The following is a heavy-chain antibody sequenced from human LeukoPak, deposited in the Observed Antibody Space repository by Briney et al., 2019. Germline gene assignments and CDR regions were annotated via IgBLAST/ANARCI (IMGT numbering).Heavy chain of an antibody. V-gene: IGHV1-18*01. CDR2: ISAYNGNT. D-gene: IGHD4-17*01. Sequence: GASVKVSCKASGYTFTSYGISWVRQAPGQGLEWMGWISAYNGNTNYAQKLQGRVTMTTDTSTSTAYMELRSLRSDDTAVYYCARDIFAGYGDHEDAFDIWGQGTMVTVSS. CDR3: ARDIFAGYGDHEDAFDI. J-gene: IGHJ3*02. CDR1: GYTFTSYG.